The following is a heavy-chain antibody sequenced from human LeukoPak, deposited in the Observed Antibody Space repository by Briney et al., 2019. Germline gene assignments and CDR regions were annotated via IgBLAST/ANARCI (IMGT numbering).Heavy chain of an antibody. CDR1: GYTFTSYC. J-gene: IGHJ4*02. D-gene: IGHD1-26*01. CDR3: ARGSPNWVGATSHFDY. CDR2: INPSGGST. V-gene: IGHV1-46*01. Sequence: GASVKVSCKASGYTFTSYCMHWVRQAPGQGLEWMGIINPSGGSTSYAQKFQGRVTMTRDTSASTVYMELSSLRSEDTAVYYCARGSPNWVGATSHFDYWSQGTLVTVSS.